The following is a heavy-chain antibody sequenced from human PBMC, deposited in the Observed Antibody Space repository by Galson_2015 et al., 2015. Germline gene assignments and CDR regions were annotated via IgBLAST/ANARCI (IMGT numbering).Heavy chain of an antibody. CDR1: GFTFSDYY. CDR2: ISSSGSTI. CDR3: ATTSWTEYQLLSSAVAARRGDAFDI. Sequence: SLRLSCAASGFTFSDYYMSWIRQAPGKGLEWVSYISSSGSTIYYADPVKGRFTISRDNAKNSLYLQMNSPRAEDTAVYYCATTSWTEYQLLSSAVAARRGDAFDIWGQGTMVTVSS. J-gene: IGHJ3*02. D-gene: IGHD2-2*01. V-gene: IGHV3-11*01.